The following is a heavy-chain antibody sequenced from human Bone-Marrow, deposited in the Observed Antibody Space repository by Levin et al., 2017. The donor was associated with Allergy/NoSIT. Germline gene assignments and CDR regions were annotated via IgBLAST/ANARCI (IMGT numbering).Heavy chain of an antibody. V-gene: IGHV3-23*01. CDR1: GFNFREYA. J-gene: IGHJ6*03. Sequence: GGSLRLSCTASGFNFREYAMTWVRQAPGRGLEWVSGICGTSGCTYYADYVKGRFSISRDNSKKTLYLQMNSLRADDTAVYYCAKVLGDFWSGYLSRQSINYYYYMDVWGKGTTVTVSS. CDR3: AKVLGDFWSGYLSRQSINYYYYMDV. CDR2: ICGTSGCT. D-gene: IGHD3-3*01.